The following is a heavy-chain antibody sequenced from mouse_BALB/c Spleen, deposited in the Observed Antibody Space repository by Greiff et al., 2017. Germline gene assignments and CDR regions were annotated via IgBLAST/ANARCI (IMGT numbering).Heavy chain of an antibody. V-gene: IGHV14-1*02. CDR2: IDPENGNT. CDR3: ARGGTTVVDY. CDR1: GFNITDYY. J-gene: IGHJ2*01. Sequence: LVESGAELVRPGALVKLSCKASGFNITDYYMHWVKQRPEQGLEWIGWIDPENGNTIYDPMFQGKASITADTSSNTAYLQLSSLTSEDTAVCYCARGGTTVVDYWGQGTTLTVSA. D-gene: IGHD1-1*01.